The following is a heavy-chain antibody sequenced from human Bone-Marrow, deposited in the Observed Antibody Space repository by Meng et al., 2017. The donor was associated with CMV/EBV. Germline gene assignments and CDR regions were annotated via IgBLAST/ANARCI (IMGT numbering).Heavy chain of an antibody. Sequence: GESLKISCAASGFSFSDYAMTWVRQATGKGLEWISAVSASADRTYYGDSVKGRFTISRDNSMNTVKLQRTGLKSEEKAVHRCTNAIEALNAGHFDSWGQGTVVIVSS. D-gene: IGHD2-15*01. J-gene: IGHJ4*02. CDR2: VSASADRT. CDR3: TNAIEALNAGHFDS. V-gene: IGHV3-23*02. CDR1: GFSFSDYA.